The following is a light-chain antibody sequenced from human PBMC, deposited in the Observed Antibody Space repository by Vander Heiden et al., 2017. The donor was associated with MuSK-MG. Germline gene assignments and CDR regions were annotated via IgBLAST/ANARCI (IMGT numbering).Light chain of an antibody. CDR1: QGISNY. V-gene: IGKV1-27*01. J-gene: IGKJ4*01. CDR3: QKDNSAPLT. Sequence: DIQMTQSPSSLSASVGDRVTITCRACQGISNYLAWYQQKPGKIPKLLIYAASTLQSGVPSRFSGSGSGTDFTLTISSLQPEDVATYYCQKDNSAPLTFGGGTKVEIK. CDR2: AAS.